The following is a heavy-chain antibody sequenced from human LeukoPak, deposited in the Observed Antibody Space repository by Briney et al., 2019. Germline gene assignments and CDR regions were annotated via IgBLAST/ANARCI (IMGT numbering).Heavy chain of an antibody. CDR3: ARGDYGD. J-gene: IGHJ4*02. V-gene: IGHV3-23*01. CDR1: GFIFSDYN. CDR2: LSGSGGST. D-gene: IGHD4-17*01. Sequence: GGSLRLSCAASGFIFSDYNMNWVRQAPGKGLEWVSGLSGSGGSTYYADSVKGRFTISRDNSKNTLYLQMNSLRAEDTAVCYCARGDYGDWGQGTLVTVSS.